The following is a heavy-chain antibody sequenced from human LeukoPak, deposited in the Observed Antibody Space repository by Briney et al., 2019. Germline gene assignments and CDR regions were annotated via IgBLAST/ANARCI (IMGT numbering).Heavy chain of an antibody. Sequence: GGSLRLSCAVSGFTFSSYSISWVRQAPGKGLEWVSAISSSGGDTYYADSVKGRFSISRDNSKNMVNLQLNSLRAEDTAVYYCGRGDLVGIITVDYWGQGTLVTVPS. CDR1: GFTFSSYS. D-gene: IGHD1-26*01. CDR2: ISSSGGDT. V-gene: IGHV3-23*01. CDR3: GRGDLVGIITVDY. J-gene: IGHJ4*02.